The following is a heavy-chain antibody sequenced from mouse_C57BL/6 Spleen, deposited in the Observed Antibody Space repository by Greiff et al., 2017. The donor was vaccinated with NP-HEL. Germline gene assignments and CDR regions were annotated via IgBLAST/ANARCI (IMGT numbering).Heavy chain of an antibody. CDR1: GYTFTSYT. Sequence: QVQLQQSGAELARPGASVKMSCKASGYTFTSYTMHWVKQRPGQGLEWLGYISPSSGYTKSIQTFKDKATLTADKSSSTAYMLLSSLTSVDAAVYYCARDYYGSSEGWGQGTTLTVSS. J-gene: IGHJ2*01. V-gene: IGHV1-4*01. D-gene: IGHD1-1*01. CDR3: ARDYYGSSEG. CDR2: ISPSSGYT.